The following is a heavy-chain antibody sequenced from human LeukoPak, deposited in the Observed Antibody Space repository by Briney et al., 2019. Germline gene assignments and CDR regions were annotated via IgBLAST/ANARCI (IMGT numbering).Heavy chain of an antibody. CDR2: ISSSSSTI. V-gene: IGHV3-48*02. CDR3: ARDPSSYYDSSGYYLGY. D-gene: IGHD3-22*01. CDR1: GFTFSSYS. Sequence: PGGSLRLSCAASGFTFSSYSMNWVRQAPGKGLEWVSYISSSSSTIYYADSVKGRFTISRDNAKNSLYLQMNSLRDEDTAVYYCARDPSSYYDSSGYYLGYWGQGTLVTVSS. J-gene: IGHJ4*02.